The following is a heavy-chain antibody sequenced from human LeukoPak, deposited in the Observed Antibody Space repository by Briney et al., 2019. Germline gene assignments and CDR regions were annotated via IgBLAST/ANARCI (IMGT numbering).Heavy chain of an antibody. Sequence: SETLSLTCTVSGGSISSYYWSWIRQPPGKGLEWIGYIYYSGSTNYNPSLKSRVTISVDTSKNQFSLKLSSVTAADTAVYYCGRYQLPDFWGQGTLVTVSS. D-gene: IGHD1-7*01. CDR1: GGSISSYY. CDR2: IYYSGST. CDR3: GRYQLPDF. J-gene: IGHJ4*02. V-gene: IGHV4-59*01.